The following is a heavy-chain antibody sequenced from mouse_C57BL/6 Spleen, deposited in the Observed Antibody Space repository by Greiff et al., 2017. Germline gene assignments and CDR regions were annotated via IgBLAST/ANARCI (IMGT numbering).Heavy chain of an antibody. D-gene: IGHD2-4*01. CDR1: GYTFTSYW. Sequence: QVQLQQPGAELVKPGASVKLSCKASGYTFTSYWMHWVKQRPGQGLEWIGMIHPNSGSTNYNEKFKSKATLTVDKSSSTAYMQLSSLTAEDSAVYYCARGYYDYPYFDYWGQGTTLTVSS. CDR2: IHPNSGST. V-gene: IGHV1-64*01. J-gene: IGHJ2*01. CDR3: ARGYYDYPYFDY.